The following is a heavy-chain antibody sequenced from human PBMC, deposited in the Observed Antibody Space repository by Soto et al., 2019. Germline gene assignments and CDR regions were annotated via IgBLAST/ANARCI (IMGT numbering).Heavy chain of an antibody. J-gene: IGHJ4*02. CDR2: ISGSGGST. D-gene: IGHD6-6*01. CDR1: GFTFSSYA. Sequence: GGSLRLSCAASGFTFSSYAMSWVRQAPGKGLEWVSAISGSGGSTYYADSVKGRFTISRDNSKNTLYLQMNSLRAEDTAVYYRANTRIAARPFYFDYWGQGTLVTVSS. CDR3: ANTRIAARPFYFDY. V-gene: IGHV3-23*01.